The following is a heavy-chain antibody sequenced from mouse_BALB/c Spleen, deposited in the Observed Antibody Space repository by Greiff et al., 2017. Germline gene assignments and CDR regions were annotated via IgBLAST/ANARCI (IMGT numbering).Heavy chain of an antibody. CDR2: IRLKSNNYAT. CDR1: GFTFSNYW. Sequence: EVKVEESGGGLVQPGGSMKLSCVASGFTFSNYWMNWVRQSPEKGLEWVAEIRLKSNNYATHYAESVKGRFTISRDDSKSSVYLQMNNLRAEDTGIYYCTRQRGVRGYAMAYWGQGTSVTVSS. CDR3: TRQRGVRGYAMAY. V-gene: IGHV6-6*02. D-gene: IGHD2-14*01. J-gene: IGHJ4*01.